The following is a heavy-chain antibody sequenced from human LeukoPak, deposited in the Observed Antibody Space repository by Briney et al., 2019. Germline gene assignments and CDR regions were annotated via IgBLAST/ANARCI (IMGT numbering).Heavy chain of an antibody. CDR1: GGSISSYY. Sequence: TSETLSLTCTVSGGSISSYYWSWIRQPAGKGLEWIGRIYTSGSTNYNPSLKSRVTMSVDTSKNQFSLKLSSVTAADTAVYYCERAGPLYYSGSGGKSNYYYYGMDVWGQGTTVTVSS. J-gene: IGHJ6*02. CDR3: ERAGPLYYSGSGGKSNYYYYGMDV. V-gene: IGHV4-4*07. CDR2: IYTSGST. D-gene: IGHD3-10*01.